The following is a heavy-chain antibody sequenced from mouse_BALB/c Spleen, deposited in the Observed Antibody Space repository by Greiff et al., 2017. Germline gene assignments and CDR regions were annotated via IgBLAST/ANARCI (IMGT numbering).Heavy chain of an antibody. CDR2: ISSGGSYT. CDR3: ARHLYYFDY. CDR1: GFTFSSYG. V-gene: IGHV5-6*01. J-gene: IGHJ2*01. Sequence: EVQVVESGGDLVKPGGSLKLSCAASGFTFSSYGMSWVRQTPDKRLEWVATISSGGSYTYYPDSVKGRFTISRDNAKNTLYLQMSSLKSEDTAMYYCARHLYYFDYWGQGTTLTVSS.